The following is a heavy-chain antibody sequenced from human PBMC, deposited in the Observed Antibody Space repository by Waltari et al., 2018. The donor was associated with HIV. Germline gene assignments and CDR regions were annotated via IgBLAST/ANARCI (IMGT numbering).Heavy chain of an antibody. Sequence: QVHLVQSGAELRKPGASVTVSCKASGYNFTNDGITGGRQAPGQWLEWMGWIRGYNGDKKYAQKVRGRVTMTTDTSTSTAYLEMGSLRFDDTAVYYCARDHYYGSSGYYSDYWGQGTLVTVSS. D-gene: IGHD3-22*01. V-gene: IGHV1-18*01. CDR1: GYNFTNDG. CDR3: ARDHYYGSSGYYSDY. J-gene: IGHJ4*02. CDR2: IRGYNGDK.